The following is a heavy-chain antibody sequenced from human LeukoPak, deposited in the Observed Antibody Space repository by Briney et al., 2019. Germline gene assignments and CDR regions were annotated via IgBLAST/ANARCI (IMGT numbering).Heavy chain of an antibody. CDR2: ISYDGSNK. D-gene: IGHD6-13*01. Sequence: GGSLRLSCAASGFTFSSYAMHWVRQAPGKGLEWVAVISYDGSNKYYADSVKGRFTISRDNSQNTLYLQMNSLRAEDTAVYYCARGGAAACFDYWGQGTLVTVSS. V-gene: IGHV3-30*01. J-gene: IGHJ4*02. CDR1: GFTFSSYA. CDR3: ARGGAAACFDY.